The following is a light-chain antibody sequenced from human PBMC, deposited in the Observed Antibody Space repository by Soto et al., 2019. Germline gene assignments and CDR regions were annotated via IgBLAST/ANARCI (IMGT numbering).Light chain of an antibody. V-gene: IGKV1-33*01. Sequence: DIQMTQSPSSLSASVGDRVTISRRASQSINNYLNWYQQKPGKAPKLLIYDASNLDTGVPSRFTGSGSGTDFTFTITSLQSDDVATYYCQQYASLPITFGQGTRLEIK. CDR3: QQYASLPIT. CDR1: QSINNY. J-gene: IGKJ5*01. CDR2: DAS.